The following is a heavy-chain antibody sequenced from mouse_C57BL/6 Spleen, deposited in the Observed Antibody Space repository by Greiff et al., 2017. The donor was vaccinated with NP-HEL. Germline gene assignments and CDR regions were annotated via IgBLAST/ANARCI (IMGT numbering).Heavy chain of an antibody. D-gene: IGHD3-3*01. CDR3: ARRGLGPYYAMDY. Sequence: QVQLQQPGAELVMPGASVKLSCKASGYTFTSYWMHWVKQRPGQGLEWIGEIDPSDSYTNYNQKFKGKSTLTVDKSSSTAYMQLSSLTSEDSAVYYCARRGLGPYYAMDYWGQGTSVTVSS. CDR2: IDPSDSYT. V-gene: IGHV1-69*01. CDR1: GYTFTSYW. J-gene: IGHJ4*01.